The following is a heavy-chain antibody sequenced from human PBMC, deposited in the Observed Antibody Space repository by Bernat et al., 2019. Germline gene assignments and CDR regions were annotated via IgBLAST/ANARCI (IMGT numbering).Heavy chain of an antibody. CDR3: ARDTGDDSSFLKN. J-gene: IGHJ4*02. D-gene: IGHD4-11*01. CDR2: INNDGSRT. V-gene: IGHV3-74*03. Sequence: EVQLMESGGNVVQPGGSLRLSCAASGFTFSSYWMHWVRQGPGKGLLWVSRINNDGSRTEYVDSVKGRFTISRDNAKNTLYLQMNSLRAEDTAVYYCARDTGDDSSFLKNWGQGTLVTVSS. CDR1: GFTFSSYW.